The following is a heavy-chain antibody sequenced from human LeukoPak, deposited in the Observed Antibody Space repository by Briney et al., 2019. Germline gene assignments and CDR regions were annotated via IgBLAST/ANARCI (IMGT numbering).Heavy chain of an antibody. CDR2: IYTSGST. V-gene: IGHV4-4*09. J-gene: IGHJ5*02. Sequence: PSETLSLTCTVSGGSISSYYWSWLRQPPGKGLEWIGYIYTSGSTNYNPSLKSRVTISVDTSKNQFSLKLSSVTAADTAVYYCARHPAVTKYNWFDPWGQGTLVTVSS. CDR1: GGSISSYY. CDR3: ARHPAVTKYNWFDP. D-gene: IGHD4-17*01.